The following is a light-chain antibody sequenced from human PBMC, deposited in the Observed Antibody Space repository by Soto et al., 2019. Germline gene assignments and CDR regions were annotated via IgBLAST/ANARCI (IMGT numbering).Light chain of an antibody. Sequence: EIVLTQSPGILSLSPGEIATLSFSASQSVINDFLAWYQQKPGQAPRLLIYGASTRATDVPDRFSGSGSGADFTLSISRLEPEDFAVYYCQQYGSSPPRTFGQGTKVDIK. CDR2: GAS. V-gene: IGKV3-20*01. CDR1: QSVINDF. CDR3: QQYGSSPPRT. J-gene: IGKJ1*01.